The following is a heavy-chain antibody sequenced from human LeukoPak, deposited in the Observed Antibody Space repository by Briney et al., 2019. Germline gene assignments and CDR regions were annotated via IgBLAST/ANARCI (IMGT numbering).Heavy chain of an antibody. D-gene: IGHD6-19*01. V-gene: IGHV3-23*01. CDR3: AKPSVSGTGRSWFDA. CDR1: GFTVSSNY. CDR2: ISGSGGNT. J-gene: IGHJ5*02. Sequence: PGGSLRLSCAASGFTVSSNYMSWVRLAPGKGLEWVSVISGSGGNTVYADSVKGRFTISRDNSKNTLYLQMNSLRAEDTAVYYCAKPSVSGTGRSWFDAWGQGTLVTVSS.